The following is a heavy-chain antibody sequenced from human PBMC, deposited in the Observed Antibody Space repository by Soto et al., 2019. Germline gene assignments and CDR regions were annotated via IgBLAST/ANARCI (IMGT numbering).Heavy chain of an antibody. J-gene: IGHJ6*03. CDR1: GYSFTSYW. CDR3: ARCRGGGDYYYYMDV. Sequence: PGESLKISCKGSGYSFTSYWIGWVRQMPGKGLEWMGIIYPGDSDTRYSPSIQGQVTISADKSISTAYLQWSSLKASDTAMYYCARCRGGGDYYYYMDVWGKGTTVTVSS. CDR2: IYPGDSDT. D-gene: IGHD3-10*01. V-gene: IGHV5-51*01.